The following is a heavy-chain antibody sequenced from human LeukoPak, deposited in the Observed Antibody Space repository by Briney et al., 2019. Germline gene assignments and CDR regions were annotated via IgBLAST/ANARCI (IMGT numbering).Heavy chain of an antibody. D-gene: IGHD4-17*01. CDR2: IIPIFGTA. V-gene: IGHV1-69*05. Sequence: GASVKVSCKASGGTFSSYAISWVRQAPGQGLEWMGGIIPIFGTANYAQKFQGRVTITTDESTSTAYMELSSLRSEDTAVSYCAREPGYGDYTNDYWGQGTLVTVSS. J-gene: IGHJ4*02. CDR1: GGTFSSYA. CDR3: AREPGYGDYTNDY.